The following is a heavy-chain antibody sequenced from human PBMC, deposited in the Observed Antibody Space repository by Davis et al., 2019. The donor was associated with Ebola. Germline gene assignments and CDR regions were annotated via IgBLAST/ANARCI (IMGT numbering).Heavy chain of an antibody. CDR3: ASLRRTITGMDDAFDI. Sequence: GGSLRLSCKGSGYNFATFWVGWVRQTPGKGLEWMGIIYPGDSDTRYSPSFQGQITISADKSIKTAFLQWSSLKASDTAMYYCASLRRTITGMDDAFDIWGQGTMVTVSS. V-gene: IGHV5-51*06. D-gene: IGHD2-8*02. CDR1: GYNFATFW. CDR2: IYPGDSDT. J-gene: IGHJ3*02.